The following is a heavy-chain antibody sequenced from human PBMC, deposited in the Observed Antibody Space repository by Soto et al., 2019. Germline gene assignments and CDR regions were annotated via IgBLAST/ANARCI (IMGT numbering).Heavy chain of an antibody. CDR1: GFMFSSYG. V-gene: IGHV3-30*18. D-gene: IGHD6-19*01. CDR3: AKGTSAVTGTFPRH. J-gene: IGHJ3*01. Sequence: QVQLVESGGGVVQPGRSLRLSCAASGFMFSSYGMHWVRQAPGKGLEWVAVISYDVRNKYYADSVKGRFTISRDNSKNTLYLQMNRLRAEYTAVYYCAKGTSAVTGTFPRHWGQGTMVIVSS. CDR2: ISYDVRNK.